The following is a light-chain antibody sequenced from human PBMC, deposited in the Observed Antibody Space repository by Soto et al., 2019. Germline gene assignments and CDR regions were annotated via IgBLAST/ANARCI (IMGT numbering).Light chain of an antibody. J-gene: IGLJ1*01. CDR2: DVS. CDR1: SSDVGGYNY. Sequence: QSVLTQPRSVSGSPGQSVTISCTGTSSDVGGYNYVSWYQQHPGKAPKLMIYDVSKRPSGVPDRFSGSKSGNTASLTIPGLQAEDEADYYCCSYAGSYRGVFGTGTKLTVL. CDR3: CSYAGSYRGV. V-gene: IGLV2-11*01.